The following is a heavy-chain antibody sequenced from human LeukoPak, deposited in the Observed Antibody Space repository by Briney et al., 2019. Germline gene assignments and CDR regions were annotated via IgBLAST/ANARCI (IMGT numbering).Heavy chain of an antibody. V-gene: IGHV3-74*01. CDR1: GFTFSSYW. Sequence: GESLRLSCAASGFTFSSYWMHWVRQAPGKGLVLVSRINSDGSSTSYADSVKGRFTISRDNAKNTLYLQMNSLRAEDTAVYYCARDSGSYYVYWGQGTLVTVSS. CDR3: ARDSGSYYVY. J-gene: IGHJ4*02. CDR2: INSDGSST. D-gene: IGHD1-26*01.